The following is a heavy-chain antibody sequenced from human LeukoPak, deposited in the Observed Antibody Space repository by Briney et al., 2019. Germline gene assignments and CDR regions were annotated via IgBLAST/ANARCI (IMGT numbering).Heavy chain of an antibody. J-gene: IGHJ6*02. CDR3: ARGKYPYGLDV. V-gene: IGHV3-74*01. D-gene: IGHD2-2*02. CDR2: TNSDETST. CDR1: GFTFSDYW. Sequence: GGSLRLSCAASGFTFSDYWMHWVRQAPGKGLVWVSGTNSDETSTIYADSVKGRFTISRDNAKNTLYLQMNSLRAEDTALYYCARGKYPYGLDVWGQGTTVSVSS.